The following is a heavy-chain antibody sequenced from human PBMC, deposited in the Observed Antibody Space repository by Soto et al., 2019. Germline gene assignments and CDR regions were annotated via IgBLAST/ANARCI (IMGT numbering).Heavy chain of an antibody. CDR3: AREGYGEVGATAPGGY. Sequence: QVQLVQSGAEVKKPGSSVKVSCKASGGTFSSYAISWVRQAPGQGLEWMGGIIPIFGTANYAQKFQGRVTITADESTSTAYMEMSRLRSEDTAVYYCAREGYGEVGATAPGGYWGQGTLVTVSS. CDR1: GGTFSSYA. D-gene: IGHD1-26*01. J-gene: IGHJ4*02. CDR2: IIPIFGTA. V-gene: IGHV1-69*01.